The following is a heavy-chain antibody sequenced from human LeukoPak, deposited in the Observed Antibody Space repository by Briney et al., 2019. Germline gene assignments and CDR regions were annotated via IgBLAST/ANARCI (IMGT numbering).Heavy chain of an antibody. CDR3: ARGKYYYDIVPGPYFDY. V-gene: IGHV3-13*01. D-gene: IGHD3-22*01. CDR1: GFTFSSYD. CDR2: IGTAGDT. Sequence: GGSLRLSCAASGFTFSSYDMHWVRQATGKGLEWVSAIGTAGDTYYPGSVKGRFTISRENAKNSLYLQMNSLRAGDTAVYYCARGKYYYDIVPGPYFDYWGQGTLVTVSS. J-gene: IGHJ4*02.